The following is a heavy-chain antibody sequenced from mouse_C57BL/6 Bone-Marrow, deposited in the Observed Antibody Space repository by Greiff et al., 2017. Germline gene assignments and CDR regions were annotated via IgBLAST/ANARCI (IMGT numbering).Heavy chain of an antibody. CDR3: ARWDYDYGPFAY. CDR1: GYAFSSSW. V-gene: IGHV1-82*01. CDR2: ISPGDGDT. J-gene: IGHJ3*01. D-gene: IGHD2-4*01. Sequence: QVQLQQSGPELVKPGASVKISCKASGYAFSSSWLNWVKQRPGTGLEWIGRISPGDGDTNYNGKFKGKATLTADKSSSTAYMQLSSLTSEDSAVYFCARWDYDYGPFAYWGQGTLVTVSA.